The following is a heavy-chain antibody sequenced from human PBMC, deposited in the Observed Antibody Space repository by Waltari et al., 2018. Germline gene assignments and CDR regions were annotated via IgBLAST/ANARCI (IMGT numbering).Heavy chain of an antibody. Sequence: FIFKSVWTGWVRQAPGKGLEWVANINEDGSRTYYLDSVKGRFTISRDNAKNSLSLQMNSLRAEDTAVYYCVRGIDLWGQGTLVTVSS. CDR1: FIFKSVW. V-gene: IGHV3-7*01. CDR2: INEDGSRT. D-gene: IGHD3-9*01. J-gene: IGHJ4*02. CDR3: VRGIDL.